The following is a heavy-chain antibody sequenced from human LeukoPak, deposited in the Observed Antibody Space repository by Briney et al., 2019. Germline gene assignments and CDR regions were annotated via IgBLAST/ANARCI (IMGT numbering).Heavy chain of an antibody. CDR3: ARDRGYYDSSGYYPHFDY. Sequence: ERSLRLSCAASGFTFSSYGMHWVREAPGKGLEWVAVIWYDGSNKYYADSVKGRFTISRDNSKNTLYLQMNSLRAEDTAVYYCARDRGYYDSSGYYPHFDYWGQGTLVTVSS. CDR2: IWYDGSNK. CDR1: GFTFSSYG. D-gene: IGHD3-22*01. J-gene: IGHJ4*02. V-gene: IGHV3-33*01.